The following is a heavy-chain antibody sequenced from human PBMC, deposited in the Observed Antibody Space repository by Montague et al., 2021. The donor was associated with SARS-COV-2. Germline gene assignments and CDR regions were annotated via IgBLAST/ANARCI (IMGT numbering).Heavy chain of an antibody. Sequence: SETLSLTCSVSGDSIRSSGYYWGWIRQPPGKGLEWIGFNSDRGRSNYNPSLRSRVAISLDTSRNQFSLTLNSVTAADTAIYYCASHPVFQQLYSWGQGTLVSVSS. V-gene: IGHV4-61*05. CDR1: GDSIRSSGYY. CDR2: NSDRGRS. J-gene: IGHJ4*02. CDR3: ASHPVFQQLYS. D-gene: IGHD6-13*01.